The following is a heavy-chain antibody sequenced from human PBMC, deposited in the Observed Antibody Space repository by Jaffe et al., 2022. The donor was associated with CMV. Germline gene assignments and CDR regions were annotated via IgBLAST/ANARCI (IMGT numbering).Heavy chain of an antibody. D-gene: IGHD2-21*02. V-gene: IGHV1-69*01. CDR3: ARGGWGAYCGGDCYRLSWFDP. J-gene: IGHJ5*02. Sequence: QVQLVQSGAEVKKPGSSVKVSCKASGGTFSSYAISWVRQAPGQGLEWMGGIIPIFGTANYAQKFQGRVTITADESTSTAYMELSSLRSEDTAVYYCARGGWGAYCGGDCYRLSWFDPWGQGTLVTVSS. CDR2: IIPIFGTA. CDR1: GGTFSSYA.